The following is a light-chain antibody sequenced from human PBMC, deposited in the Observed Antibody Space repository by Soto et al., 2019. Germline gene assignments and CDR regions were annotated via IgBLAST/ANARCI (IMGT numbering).Light chain of an antibody. J-gene: IGKJ1*01. Sequence: EIVMTQSPATLSVSPGERATLSCRASQSVGSNLAWYQQKPGQAPRLLIYGASTRATGIPARFSGSGSGTEFTLTISSLQSEDFAIYVCQQYNNWPQDRTFGQGTKVELK. V-gene: IGKV3-15*01. CDR2: GAS. CDR3: QQYNNWPQDRT. CDR1: QSVGSN.